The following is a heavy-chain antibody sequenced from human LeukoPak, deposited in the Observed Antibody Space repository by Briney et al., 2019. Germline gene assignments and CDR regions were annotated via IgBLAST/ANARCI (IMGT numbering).Heavy chain of an antibody. CDR2: IWYDGSNK. CDR1: GFTFSSYG. CDR3: ARFPGSSSWYNYYYGMDV. J-gene: IGHJ6*02. V-gene: IGHV3-33*01. D-gene: IGHD6-13*01. Sequence: PGRSLRLSCAASGFTFSSYGMHWVRQAPGKGLEWVAVIWYDGSNKYYADSVKGRFTISRDNSKNTLYLQMNSLRAEDTAVYYCARFPGSSSWYNYYYGMDVWGQGTTVTVSS.